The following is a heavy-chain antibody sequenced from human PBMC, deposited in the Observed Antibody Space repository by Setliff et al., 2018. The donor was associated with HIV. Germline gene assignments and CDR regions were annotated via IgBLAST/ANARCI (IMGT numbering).Heavy chain of an antibody. D-gene: IGHD6-13*01. J-gene: IGHJ4*02. Sequence: GSLRLSCAASGFTFSSYSMNWVRQAPGKGLEWVSYISSSSSYTHYADSVKGRFTISRDNGYSSLYLQMNGLRAEDTALYYCARGSKAAAGPPDFWGQGTLVTVSS. CDR3: ARGSKAAAGPPDF. CDR1: GFTFSSYS. CDR2: ISSSSSYT. V-gene: IGHV3-21*04.